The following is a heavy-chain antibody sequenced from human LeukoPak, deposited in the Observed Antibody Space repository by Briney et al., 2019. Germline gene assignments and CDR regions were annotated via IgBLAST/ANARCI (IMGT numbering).Heavy chain of an antibody. V-gene: IGHV4-34*01. D-gene: IGHD6-13*01. CDR3: ARSSSSWTLDY. CDR2: INHSGST. Sequence: PSETLSLTCAVYGGSFSGYYWSWIRQPPGKGLEWIGEINHSGSTNYNPSLKSRVTISVDTSKNQFSLKLSSVTAADTAVYYCARSSSSWTLDYWGQGTLVTASS. CDR1: GGSFSGYY. J-gene: IGHJ4*02.